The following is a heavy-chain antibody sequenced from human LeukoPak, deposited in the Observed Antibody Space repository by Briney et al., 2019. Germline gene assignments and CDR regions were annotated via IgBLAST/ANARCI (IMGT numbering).Heavy chain of an antibody. CDR1: GFTFSNYW. V-gene: IGHV3-7*01. D-gene: IGHD4-23*01. J-gene: IGHJ4*02. CDR2: IKQDGSEK. Sequence: GGSLRLSCAVSGFTFSNYWMTWVRQAPGKGLEWVANIKQDGSEKYYVDSVKGRFTISRDNAKNSLYLQMNSLRAEDTAVYYCARRWYYFDYWGQGTLVTVSS. CDR3: ARRWYYFDY.